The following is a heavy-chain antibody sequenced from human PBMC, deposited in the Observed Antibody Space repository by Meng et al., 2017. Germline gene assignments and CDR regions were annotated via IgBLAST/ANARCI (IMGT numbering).Heavy chain of an antibody. CDR3: ARAYCSGGSCEFDY. V-gene: IGHV6-1*01. Sequence: QGQLQQSGPGLGQPSQTLTLTCAISGDSVSSNSAAWNWIRQSPSGGLEWLGRTYYRSKWYNEYTVSVKSRITINPDTSKNQFSLQLNSVTPEDTAVYYCARAYCSGGSCEFDYWGQGTLVTVSS. D-gene: IGHD2-15*01. J-gene: IGHJ4*02. CDR2: TYYRSKWYN. CDR1: GDSVSSNSAA.